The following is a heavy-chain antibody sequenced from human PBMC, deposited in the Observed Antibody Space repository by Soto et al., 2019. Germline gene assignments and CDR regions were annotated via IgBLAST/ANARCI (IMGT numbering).Heavy chain of an antibody. CDR2: ISSSSSTI. V-gene: IGHV3-48*01. J-gene: IGHJ4*02. CDR1: GFPFSSYS. Sequence: GESMKNSCAASGFPFSSYSMNWVRQAPGKGLEWVSYISSSSSTIYYADSVKGRFTISRDNAKNSLYLQMNSLRAEDTAVYYCARVDPKGYSSSWHFDYWGQGTLVTVSS. D-gene: IGHD6-13*01. CDR3: ARVDPKGYSSSWHFDY.